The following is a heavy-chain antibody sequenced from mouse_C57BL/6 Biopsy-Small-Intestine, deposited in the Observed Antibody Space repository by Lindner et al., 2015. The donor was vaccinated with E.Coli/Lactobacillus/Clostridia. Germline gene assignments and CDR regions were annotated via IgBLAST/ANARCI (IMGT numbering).Heavy chain of an antibody. CDR2: IYPGGGYT. J-gene: IGHJ4*01. CDR3: ARSNYRDAMDY. Sequence: VQLQESGAELVRPGTSVKMSCKASGYTFTNYWIGWAKQRPGHGLEWIGDIYPGGGYTNYNEKFKGKATLTADKSSSTVYMQFSSPTSEDSAIYYCARSNYRDAMDYWGQGTSVTVSS. CDR1: GYTFTNYW. D-gene: IGHD2-12*01. V-gene: IGHV1-63*01.